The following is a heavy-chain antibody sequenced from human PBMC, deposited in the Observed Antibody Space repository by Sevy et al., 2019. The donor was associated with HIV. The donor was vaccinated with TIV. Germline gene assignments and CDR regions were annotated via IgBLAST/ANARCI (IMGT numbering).Heavy chain of an antibody. D-gene: IGHD3-10*01. CDR3: ARDRFGLFDY. CDR1: GFTLSEYY. J-gene: IGHJ4*02. V-gene: IGHV3-11*01. CDR2: INSRSTTI. Sequence: GGSLRLSCVASGFTLSEYYMSWIRQAPGKGLERISYINSRSTTIKYADSVRGRFIVARDNAKNSVYLEMNSLRAEDTAVYYCARDRFGLFDYWGQGALVTVSS.